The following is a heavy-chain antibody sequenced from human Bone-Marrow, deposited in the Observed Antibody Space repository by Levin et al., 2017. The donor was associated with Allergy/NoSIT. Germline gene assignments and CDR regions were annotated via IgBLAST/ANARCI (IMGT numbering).Heavy chain of an antibody. D-gene: IGHD1/OR15-1a*01. J-gene: IGHJ6*02. CDR1: GFTFGDYA. V-gene: IGHV3-9*01. Sequence: PGGSLRLSCAASGFTFGDYAMHWVRQVPGEGLEWVSTISWNSGNIGYADSVRGRFTISRDNAKNSLYLQMNSLRAEDTALYYCTKDILRGAVGTKRYYYYGMDVWGQGTTVTVFS. CDR2: ISWNSGNI. CDR3: TKDILRGAVGTKRYYYYGMDV.